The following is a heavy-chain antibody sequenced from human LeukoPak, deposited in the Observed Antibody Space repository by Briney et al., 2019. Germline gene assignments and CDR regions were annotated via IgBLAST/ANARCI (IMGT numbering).Heavy chain of an antibody. CDR2: INKDGSEQ. J-gene: IGHJ4*02. D-gene: IGHD6-13*01. CDR1: AFTFSDFW. V-gene: IGHV3-7*01. CDR3: TRGGATSSWYWFF. Sequence: TGGSLRLSCEASAFTFSDFWISWVRQAPGKGPEWVASINKDGSEQYYVDSVKGRFTISRDNAKNSLSLQVSSLRAEDTAVYYCTRGGATSSWYWFFWGQGTLVTVSS.